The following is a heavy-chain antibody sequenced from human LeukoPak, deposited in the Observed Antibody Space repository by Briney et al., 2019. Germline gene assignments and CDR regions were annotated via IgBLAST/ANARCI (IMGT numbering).Heavy chain of an antibody. CDR1: GGSISSAGYY. D-gene: IGHD3-3*01. V-gene: IGHV4-61*02. Sequence: SQTLSLTCTVSGGSISSAGYYWNWIRQPAGKGLEWIGLIYTSGSTNYNPSLKSRVTISIDTSKNQFSLKLSSVTAADTAVYYCAREHDFWSGYVSYMDVWGKGTTVTVSS. CDR3: AREHDFWSGYVSYMDV. CDR2: IYTSGST. J-gene: IGHJ6*03.